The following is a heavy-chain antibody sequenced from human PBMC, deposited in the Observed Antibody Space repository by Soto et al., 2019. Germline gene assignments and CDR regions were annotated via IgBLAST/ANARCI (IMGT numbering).Heavy chain of an antibody. D-gene: IGHD3-9*01. CDR1: GFTFSSYW. V-gene: IGHV3-21*01. CDR2: ITEDSTYI. CDR3: VRDLGRYFRSGYMDL. Sequence: PGGSLRLSCAASGFTFSSYWMHWVRQVPGKGLEWVSSITEDSTYIYYADSLRGRITISRDNAKDSLFLQMNSLRPDDTAVYYCVRDLGRYFRSGYMDLWGDGATVTVSS. J-gene: IGHJ6*03.